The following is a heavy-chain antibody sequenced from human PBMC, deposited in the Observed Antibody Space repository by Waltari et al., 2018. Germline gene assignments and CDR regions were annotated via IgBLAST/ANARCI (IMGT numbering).Heavy chain of an antibody. V-gene: IGHV3-23*01. CDR3: AKDGGWLVQESDY. Sequence: EVQLLESGGGLVQPGGSLRLSCAASGFTFSSYALSWVRQAPGKGLEWVSAISGSGGSTYYADSVKGRFTISRDNSKNTLYLQMNSLRAEDTAVYYCAKDGGWLVQESDYWGQGTLVTVSS. J-gene: IGHJ4*02. D-gene: IGHD6-19*01. CDR1: GFTFSSYA. CDR2: ISGSGGST.